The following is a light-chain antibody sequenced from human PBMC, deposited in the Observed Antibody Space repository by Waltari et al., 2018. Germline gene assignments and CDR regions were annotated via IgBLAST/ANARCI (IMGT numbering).Light chain of an antibody. J-gene: IGKJ5*01. Sequence: EIVLTQSPATLSLSPGDGATLSCRASQSVSSALAWYQQKPGQAPRLLFYGASTRATGIPARFSGSGSGTDFTLSISSLQSEDFALYYCQQYNDWPKITFGQGTRLEIK. V-gene: IGKV3-15*01. CDR2: GAS. CDR1: QSVSSA. CDR3: QQYNDWPKIT.